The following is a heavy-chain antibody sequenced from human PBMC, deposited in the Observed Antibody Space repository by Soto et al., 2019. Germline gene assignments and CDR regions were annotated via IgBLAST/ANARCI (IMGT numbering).Heavy chain of an antibody. Sequence: PGGSLRLSCAASGFTFSSYAMSWVRQAPGKGLEWVSAISGSGGSTYYADSVKGRFTISRDNSKNTLYLQMNSLRAEDTAVYYCAKGDLPWPQVDWLFGYWGQGTLVTVSS. CDR1: GFTFSSYA. J-gene: IGHJ4*02. CDR2: ISGSGGST. CDR3: AKGDLPWPQVDWLFGY. V-gene: IGHV3-23*01. D-gene: IGHD3-9*01.